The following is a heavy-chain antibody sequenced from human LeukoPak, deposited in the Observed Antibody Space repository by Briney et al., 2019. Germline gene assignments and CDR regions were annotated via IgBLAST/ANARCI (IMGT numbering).Heavy chain of an antibody. D-gene: IGHD5-12*01. Sequence: GGSLRLSCAASGFTFSSYAMHWVRQAPGKGLEWVAVISYDGSNKYYADSVKGRFTISRDNAKNSLYLQMNSLRAEDTALYYCAKSISGYDPRALLNAFDIWGQGTMVTVSS. J-gene: IGHJ3*02. V-gene: IGHV3-30-3*02. CDR3: AKSISGYDPRALLNAFDI. CDR1: GFTFSSYA. CDR2: ISYDGSNK.